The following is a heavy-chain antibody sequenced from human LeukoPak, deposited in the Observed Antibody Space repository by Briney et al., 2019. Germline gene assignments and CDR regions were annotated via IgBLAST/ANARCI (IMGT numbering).Heavy chain of an antibody. J-gene: IGHJ4*02. V-gene: IGHV3-7*01. CDR3: ASRAHFWSGPGG. D-gene: IGHD3-3*02. CDR1: GFIFNNYW. Sequence: GGSLRLSCAASGFIFNNYWISWVRQAPGEGLEWVANIKQDGSEKYYMDSVKGRFTISRDNAKNSLYLQMNGLRAEDTAVYYCASRAHFWSGPGGWGQGTLVTVSS. CDR2: IKQDGSEK.